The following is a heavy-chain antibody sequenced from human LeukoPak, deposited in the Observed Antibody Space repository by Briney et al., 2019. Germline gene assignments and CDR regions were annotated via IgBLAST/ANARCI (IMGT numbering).Heavy chain of an antibody. CDR3: ARARLSRAAGIGDAFDI. J-gene: IGHJ3*02. CDR1: GYANSSGYY. D-gene: IGHD6-13*01. CDR2: IYHSGST. V-gene: IGHV4-38-2*02. Sequence: KPSETLSLTCTVSGYANSSGYYWGWIRQPPGKGLEWIGSIYHSGSTYYNPSLKSRVTISVDTSKNQFSLKLSSVTAADTAVYYCARARLSRAAGIGDAFDIWGQGTMVTVSS.